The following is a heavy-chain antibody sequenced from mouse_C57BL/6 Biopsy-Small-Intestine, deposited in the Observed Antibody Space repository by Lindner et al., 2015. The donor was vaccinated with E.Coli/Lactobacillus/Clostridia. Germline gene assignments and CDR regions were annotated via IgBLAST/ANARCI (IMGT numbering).Heavy chain of an antibody. CDR3: ARNWNGIDY. J-gene: IGHJ4*01. D-gene: IGHD4-1*01. Sequence: SVKVSCKASGYTFTYSSMHWVRQAPGQRLEWMGWINTDNGNTKYSQKMQGRVTITRDTSASTAYMELNSLTSEDTAVYYCARNWNGIDYWGQGTLVTVSS. V-gene: IGHV1-84*02. CDR2: INTDNGNT. CDR1: GYTFTYSS.